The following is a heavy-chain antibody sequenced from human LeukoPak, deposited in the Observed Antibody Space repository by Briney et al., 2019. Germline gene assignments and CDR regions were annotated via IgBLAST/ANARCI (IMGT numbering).Heavy chain of an antibody. CDR3: ARDGYSYGAFDY. Sequence: ASVKVSCKASGGTFSSYTISWVRQAPGQGLEWMGWISAYNGDTNYAQKLQGRVTMTTDTSTSTAYMELRSLRSDDTAVYYCARDGYSYGAFDYWGQGTLVTVSS. V-gene: IGHV1-18*01. J-gene: IGHJ4*02. CDR2: ISAYNGDT. D-gene: IGHD5-18*01. CDR1: GGTFSSYT.